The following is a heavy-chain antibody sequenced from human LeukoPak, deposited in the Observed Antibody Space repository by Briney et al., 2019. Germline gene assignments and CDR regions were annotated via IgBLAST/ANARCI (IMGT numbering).Heavy chain of an antibody. CDR3: ARPPYAVAVAGTTDY. CDR2: ISFNGGST. J-gene: IGHJ4*02. CDR1: GFTFSSYA. D-gene: IGHD6-19*01. Sequence: GGSLRLACAASGFTFSSYAMHWVRQAPGKGLEYVSGISFNGGSTYHANSVKGRFTISRDNSKNTLYLQMGSLRAEDMAVYYCARPPYAVAVAGTTDYWGQGTLVTVSS. V-gene: IGHV3-64*01.